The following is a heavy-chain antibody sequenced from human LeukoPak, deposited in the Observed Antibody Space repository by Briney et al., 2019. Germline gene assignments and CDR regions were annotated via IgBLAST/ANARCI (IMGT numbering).Heavy chain of an antibody. Sequence: ASVKVSCKASGYTXSDYYMHWVRQAPGQGLEWMGWVNPNSGGTNYAQKFQGRFTMTRDTSINTAYMEVSGLKSDDTAVYYCARRGDGDILTAYYFFDSWGQGTLVTVSS. CDR3: ARRGDGDILTAYYFFDS. J-gene: IGHJ4*02. CDR1: GYTXSDYY. V-gene: IGHV1-2*02. D-gene: IGHD3-9*01. CDR2: VNPNSGGT.